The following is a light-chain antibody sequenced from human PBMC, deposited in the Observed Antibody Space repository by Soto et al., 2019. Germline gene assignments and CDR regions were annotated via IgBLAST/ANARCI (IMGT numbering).Light chain of an antibody. J-gene: IGKJ4*01. CDR3: QQYFSYPLT. Sequence: DILMTQSPSTLSASVGDRVIITCRASQSLGTWLAWYQQKPGTAPVLLIYDVSRLESGVPSRFSGSGSGTEFTLTIRSLQPDDFATYYCQQYFSYPLTFGGGTRVEIK. CDR2: DVS. V-gene: IGKV1-5*01. CDR1: QSLGTW.